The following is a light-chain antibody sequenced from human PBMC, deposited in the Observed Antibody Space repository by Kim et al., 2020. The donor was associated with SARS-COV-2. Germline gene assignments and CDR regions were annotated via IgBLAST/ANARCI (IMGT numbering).Light chain of an antibody. CDR3: TAYTTSSSWV. CDR1: SSDVGGYGY. V-gene: IGLV2-14*04. Sequence: GQSITISCTGTSSDVGGYGYVSWFQQHPGKVPKLMIYDVSKRPSGVSNRFSGSKSGNTASLTISGLQAEDEADYYCTAYTTSSSWVFGGGTQLTVL. J-gene: IGLJ3*02. CDR2: DVS.